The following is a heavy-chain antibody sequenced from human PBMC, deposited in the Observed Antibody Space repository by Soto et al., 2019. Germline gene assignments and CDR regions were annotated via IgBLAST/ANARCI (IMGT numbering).Heavy chain of an antibody. CDR1: GYTLSDYY. J-gene: IGHJ3*02. V-gene: IGHV1-2*02. D-gene: IGHD6-13*01. CDR3: TREGGGIAAAGAGNDAFDI. CDR2: INPNSGDP. Sequence: ASVKVSCKASGYTLSDYYVQWLRKATGQGLERMGWINPNSGDPNYAQKFQGRVTMTRSTSINTAYMELRWLRSEDTAVYYCTREGGGIAAAGAGNDAFDIWGQGTKVTVSS.